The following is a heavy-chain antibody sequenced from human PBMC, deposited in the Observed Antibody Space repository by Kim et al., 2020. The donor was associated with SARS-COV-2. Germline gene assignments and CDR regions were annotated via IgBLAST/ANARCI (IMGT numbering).Heavy chain of an antibody. V-gene: IGHV1-69*01. Sequence: QKFQGRVTITADESTSTAYMELSSLRSEDTAVYYCARDSYDSSGYYYVDYWGQGTLVTVSS. D-gene: IGHD3-22*01. CDR3: ARDSYDSSGYYYVDY. J-gene: IGHJ4*02.